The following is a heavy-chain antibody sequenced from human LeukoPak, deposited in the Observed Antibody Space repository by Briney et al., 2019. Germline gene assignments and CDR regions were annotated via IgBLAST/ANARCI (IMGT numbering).Heavy chain of an antibody. D-gene: IGHD3-10*01. CDR3: ARESEPKAGMVRGTLDY. Sequence: GASVKVSCKASGYTFTGYYMHWVRQAPGQGLEWMGWINPNSGGTNYAQKFQGRVTMTRDTSISTAYMELSRLRSDDTAVYYCARESEPKAGMVRGTLDYWGQGTLVTVSS. V-gene: IGHV1-2*02. J-gene: IGHJ4*02. CDR2: INPNSGGT. CDR1: GYTFTGYY.